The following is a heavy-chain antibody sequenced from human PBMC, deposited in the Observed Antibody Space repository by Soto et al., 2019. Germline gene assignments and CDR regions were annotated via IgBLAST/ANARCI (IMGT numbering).Heavy chain of an antibody. CDR1: VSSARCY. Sequence: VSSARCYWSCNHQPPGKGLEWIGNIYYSGNTYYNPSLKSRATMSVDTSKNQFSLKLSSVTAADTAIYYCARENYGDSGRAFDPWGQGTLVTV. V-gene: IGHV4-61*01. J-gene: IGHJ5*02. CDR3: ARENYGDSGRAFDP. CDR2: IYYSGNT. D-gene: IGHD4-17*01.